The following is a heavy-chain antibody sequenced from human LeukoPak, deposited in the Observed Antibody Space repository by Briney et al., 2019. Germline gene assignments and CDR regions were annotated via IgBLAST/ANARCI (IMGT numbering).Heavy chain of an antibody. CDR3: ARTGTTVSNWFDP. D-gene: IGHD4-17*01. J-gene: IGHJ5*02. V-gene: IGHV4-30-4*01. CDR1: GGSISSGDYY. CDR2: IYYSGST. Sequence: SETLSLTCAVSGGSISSGDYYWSWIRQPPGKGLEWIGYIYYSGSTYYNPSLKSRVTISVDKSKNQFSLKLSSVTAADTAVYYCARTGTTVSNWFDPWGQGTLVTVSS.